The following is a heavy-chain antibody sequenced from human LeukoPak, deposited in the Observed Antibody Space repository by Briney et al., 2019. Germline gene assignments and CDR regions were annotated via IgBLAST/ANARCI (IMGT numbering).Heavy chain of an antibody. D-gene: IGHD3-3*01. CDR1: GFTFSSYG. J-gene: IGHJ4*02. Sequence: SGGSLRLSCAASGFTFSSYGMHWVRQAPGKGLEWVSYISSSGSTIYYADSVKGRFTISRDNAKNSLYLQMNSLRAEDTAVYYCARGGDFGVARFDYWGQGTLVTVSS. CDR3: ARGGDFGVARFDY. CDR2: ISSSGSTI. V-gene: IGHV3-48*04.